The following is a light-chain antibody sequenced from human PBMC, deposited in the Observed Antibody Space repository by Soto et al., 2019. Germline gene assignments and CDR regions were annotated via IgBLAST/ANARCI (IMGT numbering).Light chain of an antibody. CDR1: QDISNY. CDR2: DAS. V-gene: IGKV1-33*01. J-gene: IGKJ4*01. Sequence: DIQMTQSPSSLSASVGDRVTITCQASQDISNYLNWYQQKPGKAPKLLIFDASNVETGVPSRFTGNGTETHVTFTNHSPQAEDIATYYCQQYEGRQLTFGGGTKIEI. CDR3: QQYEGRQLT.